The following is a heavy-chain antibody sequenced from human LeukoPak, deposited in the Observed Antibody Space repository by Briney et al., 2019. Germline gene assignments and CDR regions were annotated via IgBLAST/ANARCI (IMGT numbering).Heavy chain of an antibody. V-gene: IGHV3-48*03. Sequence: SGGSLRLSCAASGFTFSSYEMNCVRQAPGKGLEWVSYISSSGSTIYYADSVKGRFTISRDNAKNSLYLQMNSLRAEDTAVYYCAREIRYCSGSKCYLFDYWGQGTLVTVSS. J-gene: IGHJ4*02. CDR3: AREIRYCSGSKCYLFDY. CDR2: ISSSGSTI. D-gene: IGHD2-15*01. CDR1: GFTFSSYE.